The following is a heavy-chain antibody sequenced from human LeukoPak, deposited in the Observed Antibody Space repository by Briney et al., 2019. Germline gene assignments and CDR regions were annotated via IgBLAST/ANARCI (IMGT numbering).Heavy chain of an antibody. CDR3: ARDLTDYYELDY. CDR2: IYYSGTT. CDR1: GGSISSDNYY. Sequence: SETLSLTCTVSGGSISSDNYYWGWIRQPPGKGLEWIGSIYYSGTTYYNPSLKSRVTISVDTSKNQFSLKLSSVTAADTAVYYCARDLTDYYELDYWGQGTLVTVSS. V-gene: IGHV4-39*07. D-gene: IGHD3-22*01. J-gene: IGHJ4*02.